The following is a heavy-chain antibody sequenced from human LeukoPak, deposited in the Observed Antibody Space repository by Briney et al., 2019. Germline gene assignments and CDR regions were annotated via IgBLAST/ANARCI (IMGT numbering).Heavy chain of an antibody. J-gene: IGHJ4*02. V-gene: IGHV1-2*02. D-gene: IGHD6-13*01. Sequence: APVKVSCKASGYTFTDYYMYWVRQAPGPGLEWMGWINPNSGGTNYAQNFQGSVTMTRDTSISTAYMELSSLRSDDTAVYYCARALSSWAFDYWGQGTLVTVSS. CDR3: ARALSSWAFDY. CDR1: GYTFTDYY. CDR2: INPNSGGT.